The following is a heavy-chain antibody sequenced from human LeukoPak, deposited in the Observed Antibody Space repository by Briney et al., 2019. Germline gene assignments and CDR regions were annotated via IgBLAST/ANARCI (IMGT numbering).Heavy chain of an antibody. J-gene: IGHJ4*02. CDR1: GFTFSTYW. CDR3: AKDVAWGRMDL. D-gene: IGHD3/OR15-3a*01. V-gene: IGHV3-7*01. Sequence: GGSLRLSCAGSGFTFSTYWMSWVRQAPGKGLEWVAIINQDGSQKYYVDSVKGRFTISRDNAKNSLYLQMDSLRVEDTAVYHCAKDVAWGRMDLWGQGTLATVSS. CDR2: INQDGSQK.